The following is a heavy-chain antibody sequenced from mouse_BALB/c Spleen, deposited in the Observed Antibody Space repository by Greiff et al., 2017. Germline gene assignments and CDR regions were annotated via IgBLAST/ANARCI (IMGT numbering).Heavy chain of an antibody. V-gene: IGHV1S81*02. CDR1: GYTFTSYW. CDR3: ASGGNYGYYYAMDY. J-gene: IGHJ4*01. CDR2: INPSNGRT. D-gene: IGHD2-1*01. Sequence: VQLQQPGAELVKPGASVKLSCKASGYTFTSYWMHWVKQRPGQGLEWIGEINPSNGRTNYNEKFKSKATLTVDKSSSTAYMQLSSLTSEDSAVYYCASGGNYGYYYAMDYWGQGTSVTVSS.